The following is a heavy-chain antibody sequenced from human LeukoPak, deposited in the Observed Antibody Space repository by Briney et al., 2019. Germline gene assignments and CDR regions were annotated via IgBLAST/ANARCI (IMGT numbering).Heavy chain of an antibody. Sequence: PGGSLRLSCAASGFTFSSYSMNWVRPAPGKGLEWVSYISSSSSTIYYADSVKGRFTISRDNAKNSLYLQMNSLRDEDTAVYYCARDPYYYDSSGYSKFDYWGQGTLVTVSS. CDR1: GFTFSSYS. CDR3: ARDPYYYDSSGYSKFDY. D-gene: IGHD3-22*01. V-gene: IGHV3-48*02. CDR2: ISSSSSTI. J-gene: IGHJ4*02.